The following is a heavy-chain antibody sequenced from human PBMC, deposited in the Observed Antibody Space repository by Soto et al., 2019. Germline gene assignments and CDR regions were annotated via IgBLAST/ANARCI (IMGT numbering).Heavy chain of an antibody. J-gene: IGHJ3*02. CDR2: IYHSGSI. Sequence: SETLSLTCTVSSGSISSTNWWSWVRQPPGKGLEWIGEIYHSGSINYNPSLNSRVTISVDKSKNHFSLTLSSVTAADTAVYYCGRALRGFSAFDIWAQGTLDTVSS. V-gene: IGHV4-4*02. CDR1: SGSISSTNW. CDR3: GRALRGFSAFDI. D-gene: IGHD3-16*01.